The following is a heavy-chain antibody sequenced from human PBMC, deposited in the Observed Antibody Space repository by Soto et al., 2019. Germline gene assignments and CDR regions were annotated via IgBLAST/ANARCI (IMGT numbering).Heavy chain of an antibody. CDR3: ARASTVYDILAGYPAGNRFDP. J-gene: IGHJ5*02. Sequence: PSETLSLTCTVSGRYISSGGYSWSWIRQPPGKGLEWIGYMYHSGSTYYNPSLKSRVTISIDRSKNQFSLKLSSVTAADTAVYYCARASTVYDILAGYPAGNRFDPWGQGTLVTVSS. CDR2: MYHSGST. CDR1: GRYISSGGYS. D-gene: IGHD3-9*01. V-gene: IGHV4-30-2*01.